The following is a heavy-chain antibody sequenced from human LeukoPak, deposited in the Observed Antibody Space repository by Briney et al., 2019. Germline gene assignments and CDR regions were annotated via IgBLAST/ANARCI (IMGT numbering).Heavy chain of an antibody. CDR2: IYYSGST. D-gene: IGHD6-19*01. Sequence: PSGTLSLTCTVSGGSISSYYWSWIRQPPGKGLEWIGYIYYSGSTNYNPSLKSRVTISVDTSKNQFSLKLSSVTAADTAVYYCARGGGYSSGWFLVHNWFDPWGQGTLVTVSS. J-gene: IGHJ5*02. CDR1: GGSISSYY. CDR3: ARGGGYSSGWFLVHNWFDP. V-gene: IGHV4-59*12.